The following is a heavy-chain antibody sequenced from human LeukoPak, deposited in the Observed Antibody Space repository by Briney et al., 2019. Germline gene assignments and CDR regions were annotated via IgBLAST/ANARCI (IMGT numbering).Heavy chain of an antibody. CDR1: TYSDNSFG. Sequence: ASVKVSCKASTYSDNSFGISWVRQAPGQGLEWIGWISAYNGITNYAQKFQGRVTVTTDTSTSTAYMELRSLRADDTAVYYCANVAEGRYFFYYMDVWGEGTTVTVS. CDR2: ISAYNGIT. J-gene: IGHJ6*03. D-gene: IGHD2-15*01. CDR3: ANVAEGRYFFYYMDV. V-gene: IGHV1-18*01.